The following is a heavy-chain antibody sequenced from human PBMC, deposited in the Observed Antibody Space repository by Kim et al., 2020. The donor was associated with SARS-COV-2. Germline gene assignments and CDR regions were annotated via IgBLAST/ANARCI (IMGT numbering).Heavy chain of an antibody. CDR1: GFTFSSYG. J-gene: IGHJ4*02. V-gene: IGHV3-33*06. CDR3: AKSYAAGPDGGLLWFGELSGYYVDY. D-gene: IGHD3-10*01. CDR2: IWYDGSNK. Sequence: GGSLRLSCAASGFTFSSYGMHWVRQAPGKGLEWVAVIWYDGSNKYYADSVKGRFTISRDNSKNTLYLQMNSLRAEDTAVYYCAKSYAAGPDGGLLWFGELSGYYVDYWGQGTLVTISS.